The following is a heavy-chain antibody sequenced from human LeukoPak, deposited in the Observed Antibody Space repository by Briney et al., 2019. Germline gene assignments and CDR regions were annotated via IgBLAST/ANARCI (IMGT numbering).Heavy chain of an antibody. CDR2: FSGSGGST. CDR3: ARSGLSRFDY. CDR1: GFTFSSYA. J-gene: IGHJ4*02. V-gene: IGHV3-23*01. Sequence: GGSLRLSCAASGFTFSSYAMSWVRQAPGKGLEWVTSFSGSGGSTYYADSVKGRFTISRDNSKNTLYLQMTSLRAEDTAVYYCARSGLSRFDYWGQGTLVTVSS. D-gene: IGHD4/OR15-4a*01.